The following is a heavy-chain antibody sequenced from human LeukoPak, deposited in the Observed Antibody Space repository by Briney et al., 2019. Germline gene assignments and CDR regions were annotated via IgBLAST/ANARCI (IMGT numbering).Heavy chain of an antibody. D-gene: IGHD1-14*01. Sequence: GGSLRLSCAASGFTFSSYWMNWVRQVPGKGPEWVASIKYDGSEKYYVDSVKGRFTVSRDNAQNSLTLQMNSLRVEDTAMYYCATDPAGIGSESYWGQGTQVTVSS. V-gene: IGHV3-7*01. CDR2: IKYDGSEK. CDR1: GFTFSSYW. J-gene: IGHJ4*02. CDR3: ATDPAGIGSESY.